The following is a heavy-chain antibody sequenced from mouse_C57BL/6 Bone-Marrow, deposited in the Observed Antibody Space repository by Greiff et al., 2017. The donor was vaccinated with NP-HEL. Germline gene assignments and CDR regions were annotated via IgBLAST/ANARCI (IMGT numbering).Heavy chain of an antibody. Sequence: QVQLQQPGAELVMPGASVKLSCKAPGYTFTSYWMHWVKQRPGQGLEWIGEIDPSDSYTNYNQKFKGKSTVTVDKSSSTAYMQLSSLTSEDSAVYYCARSDYYGSIDYWGQGTTLTVSS. J-gene: IGHJ2*01. V-gene: IGHV1-69*01. CDR1: GYTFTSYW. CDR3: ARSDYYGSIDY. D-gene: IGHD1-1*01. CDR2: IDPSDSYT.